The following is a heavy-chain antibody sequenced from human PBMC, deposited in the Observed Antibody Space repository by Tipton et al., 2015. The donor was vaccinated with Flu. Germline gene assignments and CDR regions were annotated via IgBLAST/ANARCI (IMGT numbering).Heavy chain of an antibody. V-gene: IGHV4-4*07. CDR3: ARGSGSGTYMIFDF. CDR1: GGSISSYY. D-gene: IGHD3-10*01. Sequence: TLSLTCTVSGGSISSYYWAWIRQPAGKGLEWIGRSYTSGSTKYNTSLESRVTMSVDTSKNHFSLKLSSLTAADTAVYYCARGSGSGTYMIFDFWGQGTLATVSS. J-gene: IGHJ4*02. CDR2: SYTSGST.